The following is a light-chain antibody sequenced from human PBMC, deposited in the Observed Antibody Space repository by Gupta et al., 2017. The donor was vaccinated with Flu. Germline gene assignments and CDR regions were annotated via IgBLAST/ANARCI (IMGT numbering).Light chain of an antibody. CDR3: QQYGSSFT. CDR1: QSVSSSY. J-gene: IGKJ5*01. CDR2: GAS. Sequence: GERATLSCRASQSVSSSYLAWYQQKPGQAPRLLIYGASGRATGIPDRFSGSGSGTDFTLTISRLEPEDFAVYYCQQYGSSFTFGQGTRLEIK. V-gene: IGKV3-20*01.